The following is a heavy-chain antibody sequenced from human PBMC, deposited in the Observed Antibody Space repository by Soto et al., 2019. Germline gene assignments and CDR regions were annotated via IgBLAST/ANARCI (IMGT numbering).Heavy chain of an antibody. J-gene: IGHJ6*03. CDR1: GFTFNSYA. CDR2: ISGSGGST. Sequence: GGSLRLSCAASGFTFNSYAMSWVRQAPGKGLEWVSAISGSGGSTYYADSVKGRFTISRDNSKNTLYLQMNSLRAEDTAVYYCAKEPYYDFWSGPPPYYMDVWGKGTTVTVSS. V-gene: IGHV3-23*01. D-gene: IGHD3-3*01. CDR3: AKEPYYDFWSGPPPYYMDV.